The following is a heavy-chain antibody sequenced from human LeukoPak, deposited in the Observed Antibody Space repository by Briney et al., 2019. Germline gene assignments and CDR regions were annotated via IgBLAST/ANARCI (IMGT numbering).Heavy chain of an antibody. CDR3: ARDGFGYSSSWYLDY. J-gene: IGHJ4*02. CDR2: ISSSSSYI. CDR1: GFTFSSYS. D-gene: IGHD6-13*01. Sequence: GGSLRLSCAASGFTFSSYSMNWVRQAPGKGLEWVPSISSSSSYIYYADSVKGRFTISRDNAKNSLYLQMNSLRAEDTAVYYCARDGFGYSSSWYLDYWGRGTLVTVS. V-gene: IGHV3-21*01.